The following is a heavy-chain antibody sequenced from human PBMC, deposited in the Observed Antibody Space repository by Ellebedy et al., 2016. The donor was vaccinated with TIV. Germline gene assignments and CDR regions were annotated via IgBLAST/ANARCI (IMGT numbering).Heavy chain of an antibody. Sequence: ASVKVSXXASGGTFISYAISWVRQAPGQGLEWMGGIIPIFGTTNYAQKFQGRVTITADESTTIAYMELSSLRSEDTAVYYCARVDPYCSSISCYENYFDFWGQGTLVTVSS. D-gene: IGHD2-2*01. J-gene: IGHJ4*02. V-gene: IGHV1-69*13. CDR1: GGTFISYA. CDR3: ARVDPYCSSISCYENYFDF. CDR2: IIPIFGTT.